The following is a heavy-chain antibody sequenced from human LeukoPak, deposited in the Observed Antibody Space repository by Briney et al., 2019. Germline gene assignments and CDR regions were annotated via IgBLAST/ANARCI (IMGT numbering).Heavy chain of an antibody. Sequence: SETLSLTCTVSGGSISSYYWSWIRQPPGKGLEWIGYIYYSGSTNYNPSLKSRVTISVDTSKNQFSLKLGSVTAADTAVYYCARTNSDSSGYYRLFDYWGQGTLVTVSS. J-gene: IGHJ4*02. CDR3: ARTNSDSSGYYRLFDY. D-gene: IGHD3-22*01. CDR2: IYYSGST. V-gene: IGHV4-59*08. CDR1: GGSISSYY.